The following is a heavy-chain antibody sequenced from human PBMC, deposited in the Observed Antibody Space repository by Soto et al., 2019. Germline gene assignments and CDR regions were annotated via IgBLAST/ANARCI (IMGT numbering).Heavy chain of an antibody. CDR1: GFTFSNYA. J-gene: IGHJ6*02. Sequence: WWSLRLSCAASGFTFSNYAMSWFRQAPGKGLEWVSVISDSGGSTYYADSVKGRFTISRDNSKKTLYLQMNSLRAEDTAVYYCAKDPQIVAVSVATGHGMDVWGQGTTVTVSS. D-gene: IGHD2-2*01. V-gene: IGHV3-23*01. CDR2: ISDSGGST. CDR3: AKDPQIVAVSVATGHGMDV.